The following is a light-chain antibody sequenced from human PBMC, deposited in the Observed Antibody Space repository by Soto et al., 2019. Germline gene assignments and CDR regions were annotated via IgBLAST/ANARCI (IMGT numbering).Light chain of an antibody. V-gene: IGLV2-14*01. Sequence: QSALTQPASVSGSPGQSITISCTGTSSDVGAYNYVSWYQQHPGKAPKLMIYDVSNRPSGVSNRFSGSKSGDTASLTISGLQAEDESEYYCSSYRVSSTLDVFGTGTQLTVL. J-gene: IGLJ1*01. CDR1: SSDVGAYNY. CDR3: SSYRVSSTLDV. CDR2: DVS.